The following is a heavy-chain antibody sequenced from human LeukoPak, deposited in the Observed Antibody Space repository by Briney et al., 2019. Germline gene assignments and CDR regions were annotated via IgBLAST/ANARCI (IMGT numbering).Heavy chain of an antibody. J-gene: IGHJ5*02. D-gene: IGHD3-22*01. V-gene: IGHV1-69*06. CDR3: ARGYDSSGYYYPRWFDP. CDR1: GGTFSSYA. Sequence: SVKVSCKASGGTFSSYAISWVRQAPGQGLEWMGGIIPIFGTANYAQKFQGRVTITADKSTSTAYMELSSLRSEDTAVYYCARGYDSSGYYYPRWFDPWGQGTLVTVSS. CDR2: IIPIFGTA.